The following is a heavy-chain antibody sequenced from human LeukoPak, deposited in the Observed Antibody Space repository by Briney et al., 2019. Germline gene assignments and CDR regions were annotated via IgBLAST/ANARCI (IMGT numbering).Heavy chain of an antibody. CDR3: ARDKGIRGSGVGAKVSVY. J-gene: IGHJ4*02. D-gene: IGHD1-26*01. CDR1: GGTFSSYA. CDR2: SSVYSDNT. Sequence: ASVKVSCKASGGTFSSYAISWVRQAPGQGLEWMGWSSVYSDNTDYAQKLQGRVTMTTDTSTSTAYMELRSLRSDDTAVYYCARDKGIRGSGVGAKVSVYWGQGTLVTVSS. V-gene: IGHV1-18*01.